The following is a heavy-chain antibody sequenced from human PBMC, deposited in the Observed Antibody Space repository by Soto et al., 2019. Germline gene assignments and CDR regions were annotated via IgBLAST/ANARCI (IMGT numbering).Heavy chain of an antibody. Sequence: SATLSLTSSVSGGSIRRSVYFWGWIRQSPGKGLVWIGSVFFSGGTYCTPSLESRVTISVDTSKNQFSLSLSSVTAADTATYYCARQVTTVTHYFDHWGQGALVTGSS. J-gene: IGHJ4*02. CDR3: ARQVTTVTHYFDH. CDR2: VFFSGGT. D-gene: IGHD4-17*01. V-gene: IGHV4-39*01. CDR1: GGSIRRSVYF.